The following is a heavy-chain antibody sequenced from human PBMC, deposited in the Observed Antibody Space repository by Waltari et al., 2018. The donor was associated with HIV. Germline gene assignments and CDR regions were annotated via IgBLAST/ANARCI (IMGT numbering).Heavy chain of an antibody. J-gene: IGHJ4*02. CDR1: GFPLYADG. D-gene: IGHD4-17*01. V-gene: IGHV3-23*01. CDR2: IGRTGGSI. CDR3: ARDPRYGDYFFDY. Sequence: EAQQLESGGGLLQPGGSLRLSCADSGFPLYADGMAWVRQAPGKGLEWVAAIGRTGGSISYADSVKGRFSISRDNSKSTLFLQMDSLRVEDTAVYYCARDPRYGDYFFDYWGQGTLVTVSS.